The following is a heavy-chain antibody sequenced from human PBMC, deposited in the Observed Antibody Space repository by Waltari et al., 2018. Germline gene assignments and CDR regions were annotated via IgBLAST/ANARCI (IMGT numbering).Heavy chain of an antibody. CDR1: GYTFTSYY. J-gene: IGHJ4*02. Sequence: QVQLVQSGAEVKKPGASLKVSCKASGYTFTSYYMPWVRRAPGQGLEWMGIINPSGGSTSYAQKFQGRVTMTRDTSTSTVYMELSSLRSEDMAVYYCARVVRYCSGGSCYDFDYWGQGTLVTVSS. CDR2: INPSGGST. V-gene: IGHV1-46*01. CDR3: ARVVRYCSGGSCYDFDY. D-gene: IGHD2-15*01.